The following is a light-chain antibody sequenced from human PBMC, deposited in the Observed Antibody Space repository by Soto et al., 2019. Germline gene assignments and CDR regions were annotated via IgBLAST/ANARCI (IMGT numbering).Light chain of an antibody. J-gene: IGKJ5*01. V-gene: IGKV3-15*01. CDR3: HTDSTWLPSP. CDR1: HFLSIN. Sequence: SLFTVSLYPGDRASLSCRASHFLSINLAWYQQKPGQTPTLLIYGASTRATGIPARFSASGFETEFTLTISSLFSEDFGIHYCHTDSTWLPSPSGQVARPEV. CDR2: GAS.